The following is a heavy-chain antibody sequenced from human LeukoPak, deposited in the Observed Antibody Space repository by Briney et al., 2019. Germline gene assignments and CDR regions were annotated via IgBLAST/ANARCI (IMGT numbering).Heavy chain of an antibody. D-gene: IGHD1-14*01. CDR1: GGTFSSYA. V-gene: IGHV1-69*06. Sequence: SVKVSCKASGGTFSSYAISWVRQAPGQGLEWMGGIIPIFGTANYAQKFQGRVTITADKSTSTAYMELSSLRSEDTAVYYCARDLEPWPEKNWFDPWGQGTLVTVSS. J-gene: IGHJ5*02. CDR3: ARDLEPWPEKNWFDP. CDR2: IIPIFGTA.